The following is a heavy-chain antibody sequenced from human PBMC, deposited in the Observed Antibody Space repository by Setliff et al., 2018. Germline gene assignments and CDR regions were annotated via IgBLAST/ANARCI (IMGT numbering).Heavy chain of an antibody. V-gene: IGHV4-59*01. Sequence: SETLSLTCNVSGDSMNDNHWTWIRQPPGKGLEWLGYIHYSGNTNYNPSLKSRVTVSLNRSKNQISLKLSSVTAADTAVYYCARGGEFYYGSGTIDSWGQGTLVTVSS. CDR1: GDSMNDNH. CDR2: IHYSGNT. D-gene: IGHD3-10*01. J-gene: IGHJ4*02. CDR3: ARGGEFYYGSGTIDS.